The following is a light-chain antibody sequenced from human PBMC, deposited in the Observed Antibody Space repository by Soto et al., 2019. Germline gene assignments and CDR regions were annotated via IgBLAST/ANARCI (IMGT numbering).Light chain of an antibody. CDR2: DTS. CDR3: QPYNNLPLT. CDR1: QGIGDT. J-gene: IGKJ4*01. V-gene: IGKV3-15*01. Sequence: VVRQCRVSLYLNRVEDGNLLCRASQGIGDTLAWYQHKPGQTPRLLIYDTSTRATGVPFRFRGSRSEPELTPPLSSLHSEDFAIYYCQPYNNLPLTFGGGTKVDIK.